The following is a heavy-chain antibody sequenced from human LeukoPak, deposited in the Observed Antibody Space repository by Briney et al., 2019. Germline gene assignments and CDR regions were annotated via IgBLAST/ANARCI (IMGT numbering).Heavy chain of an antibody. Sequence: SGTLSLTCTVSGGSISSYYWSWIRQPPGKGLEWIGYIYYSGSTNYNPSLKSLVTISVDTSKNQFSLKLSSVTAADTAVYYCARESAYYDSSGYYGGWFDPWGQGTLVTVSS. CDR3: ARESAYYDSSGYYGGWFDP. CDR2: IYYSGST. V-gene: IGHV4-59*01. J-gene: IGHJ5*02. CDR1: GGSISSYY. D-gene: IGHD3-22*01.